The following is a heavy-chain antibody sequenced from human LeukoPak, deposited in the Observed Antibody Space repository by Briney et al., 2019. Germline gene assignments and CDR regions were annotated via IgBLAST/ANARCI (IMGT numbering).Heavy chain of an antibody. CDR1: GYTFTSYY. CDR2: IKPSGGST. CDR3: ARDYGDHNGFDT. V-gene: IGHV1-46*01. Sequence: GASVKVSCKASGYTFTSYYIHWVRQAPGQGLEWMGIIKPSGGSTSYAQRFQGRVTMTRDTSTRTVYMELSSLRSEDTAVYYCARDYGDHNGFDTWGQGTLVTVSS. D-gene: IGHD4-17*01. J-gene: IGHJ5*02.